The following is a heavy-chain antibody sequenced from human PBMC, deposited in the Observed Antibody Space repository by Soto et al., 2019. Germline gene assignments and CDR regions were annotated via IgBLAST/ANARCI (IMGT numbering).Heavy chain of an antibody. CDR3: ASELNGTAYVDV. D-gene: IGHD2-8*01. CDR2: INLSDGVT. J-gene: IGHJ2*01. CDR1: GYTFTNYH. V-gene: IGHV1-46*04. Sequence: QVQLVQSGAEVKKPGASVKVSCKASGYTFTNYHMHWVRQAPGLGLEWMGTINLSDGVTGYTERLQGSVNMTRDTSTSTGYMELSRLRSEDTAVYDCASELNGTAYVDVWGRCSLVTVSS.